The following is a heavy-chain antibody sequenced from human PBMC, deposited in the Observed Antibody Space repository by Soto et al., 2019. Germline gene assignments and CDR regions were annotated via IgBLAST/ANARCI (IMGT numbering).Heavy chain of an antibody. CDR1: GYSFTNYW. Sequence: PGESLKISCKGSGYSFTNYWIGWVRQMPGKGLEWMGIIYPGDSDTRYSPSFQGQVTISADKSISTAYLQWSSLKASDTAMYHCVTHTAGDSYGYAYWGQGTLVTVSS. V-gene: IGHV5-51*01. CDR2: IYPGDSDT. J-gene: IGHJ4*02. D-gene: IGHD5-18*01. CDR3: VTHTAGDSYGYAY.